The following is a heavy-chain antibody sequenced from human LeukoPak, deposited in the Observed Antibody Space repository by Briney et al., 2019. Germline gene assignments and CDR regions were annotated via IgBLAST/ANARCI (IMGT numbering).Heavy chain of an antibody. CDR3: AKDIRDYGDYRVGPLFDY. J-gene: IGHJ4*02. V-gene: IGHV3-9*01. CDR1: GFTFDDYA. CDR2: ISWNSGSI. D-gene: IGHD4-17*01. Sequence: GGSLRLSCAASGFTFDDYAMHWVRQAPGKGLEWVSGISWNSGSIGYADSVKGRFTISRDNAKNSLYLQMNSLRAEDTALYYYAKDIRDYGDYRVGPLFDYWGQGTLVTVSS.